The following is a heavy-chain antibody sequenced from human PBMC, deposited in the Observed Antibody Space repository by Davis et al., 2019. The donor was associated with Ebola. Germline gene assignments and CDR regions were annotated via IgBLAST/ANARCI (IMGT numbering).Heavy chain of an antibody. Sequence: SLKISCAASGFTFSSYGMHWVRQAPGKGLEWVSGISWNSGSIGYADSVKGRFTISRDNAKNSLYLQMNSLRAEDTALYYCAKDDYSSSWLFDYWGQGTLVTVSS. D-gene: IGHD6-13*01. V-gene: IGHV3-9*01. J-gene: IGHJ4*02. CDR2: ISWNSGSI. CDR1: GFTFSSYG. CDR3: AKDDYSSSWLFDY.